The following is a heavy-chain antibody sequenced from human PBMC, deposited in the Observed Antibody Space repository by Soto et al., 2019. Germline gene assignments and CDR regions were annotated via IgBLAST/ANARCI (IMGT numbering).Heavy chain of an antibody. CDR3: AKDYCSATTCWYFDY. CDR1: GFTFRSYD. Sequence: PRGSLRLSCAASGFTFRSYDISCCRHSPLKGREWVSTISGSGDSTYYADSVKGRFTISRDNSKNTLCLQMKSLRAEDTAMYYCAKDYCSATTCWYFDYWGQGALVTVSS. V-gene: IGHV3-23*01. J-gene: IGHJ4*02. CDR2: ISGSGDST. D-gene: IGHD2-2*01.